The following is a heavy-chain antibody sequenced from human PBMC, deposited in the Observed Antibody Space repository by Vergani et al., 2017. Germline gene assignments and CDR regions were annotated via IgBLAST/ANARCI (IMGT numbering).Heavy chain of an antibody. D-gene: IGHD2-21*02. J-gene: IGHJ6*02. V-gene: IGHV1-69*08. Sequence: QVQLVQSGAEVKKPGSSVKVSCKASGATFRSNTISWVRQVPGQGLEWMGRIIPVLGKTKYAQDFQGILTITADTSTGTAYMELTILRSQDTAVYYCARDPRGYGGDPEDYYYGMDVWGQGTTVTVSS. CDR2: IIPVLGKT. CDR1: GATFRSNT. CDR3: ARDPRGYGGDPEDYYYGMDV.